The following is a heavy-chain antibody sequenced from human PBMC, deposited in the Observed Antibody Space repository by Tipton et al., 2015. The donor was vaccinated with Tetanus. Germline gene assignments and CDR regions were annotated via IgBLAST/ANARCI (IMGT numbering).Heavy chain of an antibody. D-gene: IGHD1-1*01. CDR2: DSPSGTNT. CDR3: ARDPERGALNS. J-gene: IGHJ5*02. CDR1: GFRFSGYY. Sequence: QLVQSGGGLVKPGGSLSLSCVGSGFRFSGYYMTWIRQSPGKGLEWVSYDSPSGTNTQYGESVKGRFTISRDNARNSLYLQINSLSVDDTAYFFCARDPERGALNSWGQGTRVTGSS. V-gene: IGHV3-11*06.